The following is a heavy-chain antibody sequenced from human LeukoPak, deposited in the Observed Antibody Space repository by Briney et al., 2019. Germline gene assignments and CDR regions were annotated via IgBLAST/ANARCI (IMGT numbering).Heavy chain of an antibody. CDR3: ARDRTVIPAAMSGISY. CDR2: INPSGGST. D-gene: IGHD2-2*01. CDR1: GYTFTSYY. V-gene: IGHV1-46*01. Sequence: GASVKVSCKASGYTFTSYYMHWVRQAPGQGLEWMGIINPSGGSTSYAQKFQGRVTMTRDTSTSKVYMELSSLRSEETAVYYCARDRTVIPAAMSGISYWGQGTLVTVSS. J-gene: IGHJ4*02.